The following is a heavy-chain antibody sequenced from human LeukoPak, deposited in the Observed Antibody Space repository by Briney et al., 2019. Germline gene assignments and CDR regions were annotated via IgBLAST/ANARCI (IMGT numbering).Heavy chain of an antibody. V-gene: IGHV4-61*02. CDR1: GGSISSGSYY. Sequence: PSETLSLTCTVSGGSISSGSYYWSWIRQPAGKGLEWIGRMYISGSTNYNPSLKSRVTISVDTSKNQFSLKLSSVTAADPAVYYCARDSTVTRGYYSYMDVWGKGTTVTVPS. CDR2: MYISGST. CDR3: ARDSTVTRGYYSYMDV. J-gene: IGHJ6*03. D-gene: IGHD4-17*01.